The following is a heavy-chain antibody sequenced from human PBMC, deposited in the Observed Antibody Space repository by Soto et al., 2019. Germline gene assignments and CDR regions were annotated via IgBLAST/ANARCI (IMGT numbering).Heavy chain of an antibody. CDR2: TYYRSKWYN. CDR1: GDSVSSNSAT. Sequence: LSQTLSLPCAISGDSVSSNSATWNWIRQSPSRGLEWLGRTYYRSKWYNDYAQSVKSRITINPDTSNNQFSLQLNSVTPEDTAMYYCASERVQQVHYFDDWGQGALVTVSS. D-gene: IGHD6-13*01. V-gene: IGHV6-1*01. J-gene: IGHJ4*02. CDR3: ASERVQQVHYFDD.